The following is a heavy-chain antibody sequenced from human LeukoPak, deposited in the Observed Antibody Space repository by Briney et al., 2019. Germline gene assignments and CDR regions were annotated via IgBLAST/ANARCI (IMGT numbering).Heavy chain of an antibody. CDR2: IYYSGST. CDR1: GGSISSYY. V-gene: IGHV4-59*12. CDR3: AREIVGAFSFDI. J-gene: IGHJ3*02. Sequence: PSETLSLTCTVSGGSISSYYWSWIRQPPGKGLEWIGYIYYSGSTNYNPSLKSRVTISVDTSKNQFSLKLSSVTAADTAVYYCAREIVGAFSFDIWGQGTMVTVSS. D-gene: IGHD1-26*01.